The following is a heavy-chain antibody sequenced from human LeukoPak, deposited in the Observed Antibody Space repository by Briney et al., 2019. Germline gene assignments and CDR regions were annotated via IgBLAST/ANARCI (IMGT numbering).Heavy chain of an antibody. CDR1: GFTFSSYA. CDR3: AKWAPLGVSYWDC. V-gene: IGHV3-23*01. Sequence: GGSLRLSCAASGFTFSSYAMSWVRQAPGKGLEWVSDISGRGGTTYYAHSVKGRFTISRDNSKNTLYVQMNSLRAEDTAVYYCAKWAPLGVSYWDCWGQGTLVTVSS. D-gene: IGHD3-16*01. CDR2: ISGRGGTT. J-gene: IGHJ4*02.